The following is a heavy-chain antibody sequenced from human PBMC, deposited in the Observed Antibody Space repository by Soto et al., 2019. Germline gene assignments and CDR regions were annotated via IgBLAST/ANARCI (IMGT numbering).Heavy chain of an antibody. V-gene: IGHV1-18*04. D-gene: IGHD3-10*01. Sequence: QVKLVQSGDEVKKSGASVKVSCKASGYTFSNYGVSWVRQAPGQGLEWMGWISGYNGLTAYAQNVQGRVTMTIDTTTRTVFMELTSLRSNDTAVYYCARDEGIRGFDSWGQGTLVTVSS. J-gene: IGHJ4*02. CDR2: ISGYNGLT. CDR1: GYTFSNYG. CDR3: ARDEGIRGFDS.